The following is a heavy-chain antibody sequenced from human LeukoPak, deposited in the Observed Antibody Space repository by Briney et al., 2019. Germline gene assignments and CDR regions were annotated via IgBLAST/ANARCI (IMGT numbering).Heavy chain of an antibody. CDR1: GYSFTSYW. Sequence: GESLKISCKGSGYSFTSYWIVWVRQMPGKGLEWMGIIYPGDSDTRYSPSFQGQVTISADKSISTAYLQWSSLKASDTAMYYCARRKLLVPTFYDYWGQGTLVTVSS. J-gene: IGHJ4*02. D-gene: IGHD6-13*01. V-gene: IGHV5-51*01. CDR3: ARRKLLVPTFYDY. CDR2: IYPGDSDT.